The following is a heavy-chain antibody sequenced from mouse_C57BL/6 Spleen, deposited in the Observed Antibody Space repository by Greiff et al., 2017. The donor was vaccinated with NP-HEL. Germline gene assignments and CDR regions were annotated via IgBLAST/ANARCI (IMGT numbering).Heavy chain of an antibody. CDR1: GYTFTSYW. CDR2: INPSSGYT. V-gene: IGHV1-7*01. CDR3: ARGDYFDY. J-gene: IGHJ2*01. Sequence: VQLQQSGAELAKPGASVKLSCKASGYTFTSYWMHWVKQRPGQGLEWIGYINPSSGYTKYNQKFKDKATLTADISSSTAYMQLSSLTYEDSAVYYCARGDYFDYWGQGTTLTVSS.